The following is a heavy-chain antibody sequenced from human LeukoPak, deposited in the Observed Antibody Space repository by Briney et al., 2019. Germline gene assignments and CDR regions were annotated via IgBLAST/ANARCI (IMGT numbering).Heavy chain of an antibody. V-gene: IGHV4-39*01. D-gene: IGHD3-22*01. CDR2: IYYSGST. Sequence: ASETLSLTCTVSGGSVSSGTYYWGWIRQPPGKGLEWIGSIYYSGSTYYNSSLQSRITISVDTSKNQFSLKLTSVTAADTAVYYCASDRSGLSFCFWGQGTLVTVSS. CDR1: GGSVSSGTYY. CDR3: ASDRSGLSFCF. J-gene: IGHJ4*02.